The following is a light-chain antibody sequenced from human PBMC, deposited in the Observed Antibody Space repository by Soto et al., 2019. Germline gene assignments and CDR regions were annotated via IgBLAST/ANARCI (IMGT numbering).Light chain of an antibody. CDR2: EVS. V-gene: IGLV2-14*01. CDR1: SSDVGDYNY. CDR3: SSYTTSSTLDVL. J-gene: IGLJ2*01. Sequence: QSALTQPASVSGSPGQSITISCTGPSSDVGDYNYVSWYQHHPGKAPKLIIYEVSNRPSGVSNRFSGSKSGNTASLTISGLQAEDEADYYCSSYTTSSTLDVLFGGGTKLTVL.